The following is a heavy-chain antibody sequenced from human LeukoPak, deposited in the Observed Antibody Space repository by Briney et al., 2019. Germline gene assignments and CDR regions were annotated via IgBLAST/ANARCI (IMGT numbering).Heavy chain of an antibody. D-gene: IGHD1-26*01. CDR2: ISSSSSYI. J-gene: IGHJ4*02. V-gene: IGHV3-21*01. Sequence: PGGSLRLSCAASGFTFSSYSMNWVRQAPGKGLEWVSSISSSSSYIYYADSVKGRFTISRDNAKNSLYLQMNSLRAEDTAVYYCARDYSGSYYLGGDFDYWGQGTLVTVSS. CDR3: ARDYSGSYYLGGDFDY. CDR1: GFTFSSYS.